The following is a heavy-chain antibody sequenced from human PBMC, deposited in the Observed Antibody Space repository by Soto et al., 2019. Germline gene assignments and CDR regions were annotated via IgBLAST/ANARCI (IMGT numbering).Heavy chain of an antibody. CDR1: GYTFTSYP. Sequence: QVHLVQSGAEVREPGAPVKVSCTASGYTFTSYPLHWVRQAPGQRLEWMGGLNVGNGNTDYSQNFQGRVTFTRDTFASTAYLEISILTSEDTAVYYGEREGEVCGGRCGTYSSFDPWGQGTLVSVSS. V-gene: IGHV1-3*01. J-gene: IGHJ5*02. CDR3: EREGEVCGGRCGTYSSFDP. D-gene: IGHD2-15*01. CDR2: LNVGNGNT.